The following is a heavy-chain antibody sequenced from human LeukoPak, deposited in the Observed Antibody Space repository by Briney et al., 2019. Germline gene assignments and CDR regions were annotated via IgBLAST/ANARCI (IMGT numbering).Heavy chain of an antibody. CDR2: IRYDGSNK. D-gene: IGHD3-9*01. CDR3: AKDLYDILTGYSDAFDI. Sequence: PGGSLRLSCAASGFTFSSYGMHWVRQAPGKGLEWVAFIRYDGSNKYYADSVKGRFTISRDNSKNTLYLQMNSLRAEDTAVYYCAKDLYDILTGYSDAFDIWGQGTMVTVSS. J-gene: IGHJ3*02. CDR1: GFTFSSYG. V-gene: IGHV3-30*02.